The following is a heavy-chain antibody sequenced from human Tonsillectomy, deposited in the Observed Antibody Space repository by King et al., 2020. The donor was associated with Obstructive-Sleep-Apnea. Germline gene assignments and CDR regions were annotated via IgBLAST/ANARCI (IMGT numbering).Heavy chain of an antibody. CDR3: AREGSSWYDWFDP. CDR1: GYTFTSYG. V-gene: IGHV1-18*04. D-gene: IGHD6-13*01. CDR2: ISAYNGNT. Sequence: VQLVESGAEVKKPGASVKVSCKASGYTFTSYGISWVRQAPGQGLEWMGWISAYNGNTNYAQKLQGRVTMTTDTSTSTADMELRSLRSDDTAVNYCAREGSSWYDWFDPWGQGTLVTVST. J-gene: IGHJ5*02.